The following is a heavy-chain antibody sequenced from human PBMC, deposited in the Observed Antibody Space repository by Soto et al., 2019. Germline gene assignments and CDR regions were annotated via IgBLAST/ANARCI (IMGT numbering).Heavy chain of an antibody. CDR3: AKATATGGGAFDI. D-gene: IGHD2-8*02. J-gene: IGHJ3*02. Sequence: RRLSCAASGFTCSSYDMSWVRQAPGKGLEWVSTILVGGSTHYPDSVKGRFTISRDNSKNTVFLQMNSLTAGDTAVYYCAKATATGGGAFDICGQGTMVTVSS. CDR2: ILVGGST. CDR1: GFTCSSYD. V-gene: IGHV3-23*01.